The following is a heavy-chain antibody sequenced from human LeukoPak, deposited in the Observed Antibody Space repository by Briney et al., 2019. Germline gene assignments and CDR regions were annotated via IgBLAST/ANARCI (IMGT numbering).Heavy chain of an antibody. CDR3: ARDPGVWGSYHYIDMGADNY. Sequence: PGVSLRLSCAASGFTVSSNYMNWVRQAPGKGLEWVSLIPRRGSTYYADSVKGRFTIYRDNSKNTVYLQMNTLRAEDTAVYYCARDPGVWGSYHYIDMGADNYWGQGTLVTVSS. D-gene: IGHD3-16*02. V-gene: IGHV3-53*01. J-gene: IGHJ4*02. CDR1: GFTVSSNY. CDR2: IPRRGST.